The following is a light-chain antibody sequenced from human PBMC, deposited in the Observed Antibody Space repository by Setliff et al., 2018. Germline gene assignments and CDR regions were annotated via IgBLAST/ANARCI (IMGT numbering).Light chain of an antibody. Sequence: DIVMTQSPDSLAVSLGERATINCKSSQSVLYSSNNKNYLAWYQQKAGQPPKLLIYWASTRESGVPDRFSGSGSGTDFTLTISSLQAEDVAVYYCQQYSGPPLTFGGGTKVDIK. CDR1: QSVLYSSNNKNY. J-gene: IGKJ4*01. CDR3: QQYSGPPLT. CDR2: WAS. V-gene: IGKV4-1*01.